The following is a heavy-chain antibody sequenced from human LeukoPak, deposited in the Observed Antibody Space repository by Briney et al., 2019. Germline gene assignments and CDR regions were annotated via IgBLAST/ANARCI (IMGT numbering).Heavy chain of an antibody. CDR2: MSGSGGST. Sequence: PGGSLRLSCAASGFTFSNYAMGWVRQAPGKGLEWVSSMSGSGGSTYYADSVKGRFAISRDNSKNTLYLQMNNLRAEDTALYYCAKNQGQWLVPVDYWGQGTLVTVSS. V-gene: IGHV3-23*01. J-gene: IGHJ4*02. D-gene: IGHD6-19*01. CDR3: AKNQGQWLVPVDY. CDR1: GFTFSNYA.